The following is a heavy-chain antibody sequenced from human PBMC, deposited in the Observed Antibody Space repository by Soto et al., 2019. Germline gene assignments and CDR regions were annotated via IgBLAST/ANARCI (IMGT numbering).Heavy chain of an antibody. V-gene: IGHV3-23*01. D-gene: IGHD1-26*01. CDR3: VWDPGGLDGFEL. Sequence: DVHLLESGGGLVQPGVSLRLSCGVSGSTFSNYAMTWVRQSPGKGLEWVSSITRSGDGKYYAESVKGRFTIPRDNCKDALSLQMSSLRGEDTAVYDRVWDPGGLDGFELWGLGTMVTVSS. CDR2: ITRSGDGK. CDR1: GSTFSNYA. J-gene: IGHJ3*01.